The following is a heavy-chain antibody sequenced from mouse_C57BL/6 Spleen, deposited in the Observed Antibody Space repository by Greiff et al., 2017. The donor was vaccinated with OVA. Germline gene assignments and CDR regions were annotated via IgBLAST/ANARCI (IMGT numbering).Heavy chain of an antibody. CDR1: GYTFTSYT. V-gene: IGHV1-4*01. CDR3: ARYDYYGSSHWYFDV. Sequence: VQLQESGAELARPGASVKMSCKASGYTFTSYTMHWVKQRPGQGLEWIGYINPSSGYTKYNQKFKDKATLTADKSSSTAYMQLSSLTSEDSAVYYCARYDYYGSSHWYFDVWGTGTTVTVSS. D-gene: IGHD1-1*01. J-gene: IGHJ1*03. CDR2: INPSSGYT.